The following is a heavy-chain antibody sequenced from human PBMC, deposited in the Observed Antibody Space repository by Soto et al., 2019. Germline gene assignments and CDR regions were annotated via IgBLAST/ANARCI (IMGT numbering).Heavy chain of an antibody. V-gene: IGHV4-4*07. Sequence: QVQLQESGPGLVKPSETLSLTCTVSGGSISSYYWTWIRQPAGKGLEWIGRIYTSGSTNYNPSLKSRVTMSVDTSKNQFSLKLSSVTAADTAVYYCARGREIVAASPHFDYWGQGALVTVSS. D-gene: IGHD2-15*01. CDR2: IYTSGST. J-gene: IGHJ4*02. CDR3: ARGREIVAASPHFDY. CDR1: GGSISSYY.